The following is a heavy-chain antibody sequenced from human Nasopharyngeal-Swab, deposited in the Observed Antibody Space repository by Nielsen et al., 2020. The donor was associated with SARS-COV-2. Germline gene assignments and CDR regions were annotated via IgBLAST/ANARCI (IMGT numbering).Heavy chain of an antibody. Sequence: GESLKISCAASGFTFSSYWMHWVRQAPGKGLVWVSRINSDGSSTSYADSVKGRFTISRDNSKNTLYLQMNSLRAEDTAVYYCAKFPSPREYSSSSFDFDYWGQGTLVTVSS. J-gene: IGHJ4*02. D-gene: IGHD6-6*01. V-gene: IGHV3-74*01. CDR3: AKFPSPREYSSSSFDFDY. CDR2: INSDGSST. CDR1: GFTFSSYW.